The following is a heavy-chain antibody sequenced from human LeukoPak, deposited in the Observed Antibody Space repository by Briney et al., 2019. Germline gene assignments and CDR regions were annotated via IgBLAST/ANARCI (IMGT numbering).Heavy chain of an antibody. CDR2: IYYSGSI. CDR3: ARDVSPLYGSASYSFDY. CDR1: GGSIRSNSFH. J-gene: IGHJ4*02. V-gene: IGHV4-39*07. Sequence: PSETLSLTCTVSGGSIRSNSFHCGWIRQPPGKGLEWIGSIYYSGSIYYNPSLKSRVTISVDTSKNQFSLKLTSVTAADTAVYYCARDVSPLYGSASYSFDYWGQGTLVTVSS. D-gene: IGHD3-10*01.